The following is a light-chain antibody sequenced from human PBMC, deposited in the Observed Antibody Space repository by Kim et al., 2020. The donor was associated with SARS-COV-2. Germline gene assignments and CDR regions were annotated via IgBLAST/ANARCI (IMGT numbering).Light chain of an antibody. CDR3: LQYGASWT. CDR1: QSVRRNY. CDR2: GAS. V-gene: IGKV3-20*01. Sequence: DIVVTQSPATLSLSPGERATLFCRASQSVRRNYVAWYQQKLGQAPRLLIHGASVRAAGIPPRFSGSGSGTDFSLTITRLEPEDFAVYYCLQYGASWTFGPGTKVDIK. J-gene: IGKJ1*01.